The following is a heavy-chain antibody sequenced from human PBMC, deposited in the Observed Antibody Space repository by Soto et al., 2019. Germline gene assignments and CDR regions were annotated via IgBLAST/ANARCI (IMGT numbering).Heavy chain of an antibody. CDR1: GFPFSNYE. J-gene: IGHJ4*02. CDR3: ALKRENYYGIDY. D-gene: IGHD3-10*01. Sequence: PVGSLRLSCAASGFPFSNYEMNWVRQAPGKGLGWVSFISSSGSTIYYADSVKGRFTISRDNAKNSLYLQMNSLRAEDTALYYCALKRENYYGIDYWGQGTLVTVSS. CDR2: ISSSGSTI. V-gene: IGHV3-48*03.